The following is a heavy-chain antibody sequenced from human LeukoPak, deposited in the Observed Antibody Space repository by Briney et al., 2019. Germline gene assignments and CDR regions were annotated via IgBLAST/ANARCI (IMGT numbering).Heavy chain of an antibody. J-gene: IGHJ3*01. Sequence: TGGSLRLSCAASGFTFSAYEMDWVRQAPGKGLEWVAYMSSGGDIVYYAESVRGRFTISRDNAKNSLYLQMSSLRAEDTAIYYCVKEFIPENSGFDAFDVWGQGTMVTVSS. CDR2: MSSGGDIV. CDR3: VKEFIPENSGFDAFDV. CDR1: GFTFSAYE. D-gene: IGHD3-22*01. V-gene: IGHV3-48*03.